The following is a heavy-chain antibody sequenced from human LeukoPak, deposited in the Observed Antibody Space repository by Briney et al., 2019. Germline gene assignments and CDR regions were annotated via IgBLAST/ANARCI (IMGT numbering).Heavy chain of an antibody. D-gene: IGHD6-13*01. V-gene: IGHV1-18*01. J-gene: IGHJ6*02. CDR1: GYTFTSYG. CDR2: ISAYNGNT. CDR3: AREGSSWYYYGMDV. Sequence: ASVKVSCKASGYTFTSYGISWVRQAPGQGLEWMGWISAYNGNTEYAQNLQGRVTITRDTSASTAYMELSSLRSEDTAVYYCAREGSSWYYYGMDVWGQGTTVTVSS.